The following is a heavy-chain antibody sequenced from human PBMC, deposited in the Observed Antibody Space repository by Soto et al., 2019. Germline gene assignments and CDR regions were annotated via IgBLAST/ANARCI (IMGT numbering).Heavy chain of an antibody. D-gene: IGHD3-16*01. CDR2: SYNSGNT. CDR1: GAAISGGNNY. V-gene: IGHV4-31*03. CDR3: ARDGVSGGDAFDT. Sequence: TLSLTCTVSGAAISGGNNYWSWIRQYPGKGLEWMGYSYNSGNTYHNPSLKSGVSIAVDISKNDFSLRLSSVTGADTAVYFRARDGVSGGDAFDTWGQGTIAPVSS. J-gene: IGHJ3*02.